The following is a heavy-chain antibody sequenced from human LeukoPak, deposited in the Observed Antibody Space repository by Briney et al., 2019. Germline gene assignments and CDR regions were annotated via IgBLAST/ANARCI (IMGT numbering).Heavy chain of an antibody. Sequence: PSETLSLTCTVSGGSISSYYWSWIRQPAGKGLEWIGRIYTSGSTNYNPSLKSRVTMSVDTSKNQFSLKLSSVTAADTAVYYCARDFGGYCSSTSCHDAFDIWGQGTMVTVSS. CDR1: GGSISSYY. D-gene: IGHD2-2*03. J-gene: IGHJ3*02. CDR2: IYTSGST. V-gene: IGHV4-4*07. CDR3: ARDFGGYCSSTSCHDAFDI.